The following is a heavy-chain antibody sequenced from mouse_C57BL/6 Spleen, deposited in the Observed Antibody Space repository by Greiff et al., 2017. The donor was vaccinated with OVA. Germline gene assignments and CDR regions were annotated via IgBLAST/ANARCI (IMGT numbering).Heavy chain of an antibody. D-gene: IGHD2-2*01. J-gene: IGHJ2*01. Sequence: EVQVVESGPELVKPGASVKIPCKASGYTFTDYNMDWVKQSHGKSLEWIGDINPNNGGTIYNQKFKGKATLTVDKSSSTAYMELRSLTSEDTAVYYCARKGYDPYYFDYWGQGTTLTVSS. CDR3: ARKGYDPYYFDY. V-gene: IGHV1-18*01. CDR1: GYTFTDYN. CDR2: INPNNGGT.